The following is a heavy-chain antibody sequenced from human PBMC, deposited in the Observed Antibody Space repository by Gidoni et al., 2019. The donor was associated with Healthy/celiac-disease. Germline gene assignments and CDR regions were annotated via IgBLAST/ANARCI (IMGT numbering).Heavy chain of an antibody. CDR2: ISSSSSTI. D-gene: IGHD3-22*01. Sequence: EVQLVESGGGLVQPGGSLRLSCAASGFTFSSYSMNWVRQAPGKGLGWVSYISSSSSTIYYADSVKGRFTISRDNAKNSLYLQMNSLRDEDTAVYYCARGAALYYYGSSGYYSPLFDYWGQGTLVTVSS. V-gene: IGHV3-48*02. CDR1: GFTFSSYS. J-gene: IGHJ4*02. CDR3: ARGAALYYYGSSGYYSPLFDY.